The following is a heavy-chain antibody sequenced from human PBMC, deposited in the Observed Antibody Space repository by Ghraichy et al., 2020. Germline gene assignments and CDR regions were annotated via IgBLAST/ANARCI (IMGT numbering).Heavy chain of an antibody. D-gene: IGHD3-16*02. J-gene: IGHJ6*02. Sequence: GGSLRLSCAASGFTFSSYWMHWVRQAPGKGLVWVSRINSDGSSTSYADSVKGRFTISRDNAKNTLYLQMNSLRAEDTAVYYCARDQDYVWGSYRSVYYYGMDVWGQGTTVTVSS. CDR1: GFTFSSYW. CDR3: ARDQDYVWGSYRSVYYYGMDV. V-gene: IGHV3-74*01. CDR2: INSDGSST.